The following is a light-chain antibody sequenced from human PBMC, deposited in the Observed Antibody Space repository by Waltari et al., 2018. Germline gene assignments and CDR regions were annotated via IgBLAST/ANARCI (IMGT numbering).Light chain of an antibody. CDR1: ALPTQY. J-gene: IGLJ2*01. V-gene: IGLV3-25*03. CDR3: QSADSSDTYVV. Sequence: SYELTHPPSVPVLPGQTARITCAGVALPTQYAYCYQQKPGQAPVLVLYKDSERPSGIPERFSGSSSGTTVTLAISGVQAEDEADYYCQSADSSDTYVVFGGGTKLTVL. CDR2: KDS.